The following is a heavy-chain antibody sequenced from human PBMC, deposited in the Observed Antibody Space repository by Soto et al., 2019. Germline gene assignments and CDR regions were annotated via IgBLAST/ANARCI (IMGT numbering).Heavy chain of an antibody. CDR1: GGSISSYY. D-gene: IGHD6-13*01. J-gene: IGHJ5*02. V-gene: IGHV4-59*08. Sequence: SETLSLTCTVSGGSISSYYWSWIRQPPGKGLEWIGYIYYSGSTNYNPSLKSRVTISVDTSKNQFSLKLSSVTAADTAVYYCARHGSSSSWYLGSFDPWGQGTLVTVSS. CDR3: ARHGSSSSWYLGSFDP. CDR2: IYYSGST.